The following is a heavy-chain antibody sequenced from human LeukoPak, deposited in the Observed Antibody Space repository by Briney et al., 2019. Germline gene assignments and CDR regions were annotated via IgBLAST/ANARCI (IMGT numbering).Heavy chain of an antibody. CDR3: ARDPQRSSWFPYFDY. CDR2: IKQDGSEK. D-gene: IGHD6-13*01. Sequence: PGGSLRLSCAASGFTFSSYWMSWVRQAPGKGLEWVANIKQDGSEKYYVDSVKGRFTISRDNAKNSLYLQMNSLRAEDTAVYYCARDPQRSSWFPYFDYWGQGTLVTVSS. CDR1: GFTFSSYW. V-gene: IGHV3-7*01. J-gene: IGHJ4*02.